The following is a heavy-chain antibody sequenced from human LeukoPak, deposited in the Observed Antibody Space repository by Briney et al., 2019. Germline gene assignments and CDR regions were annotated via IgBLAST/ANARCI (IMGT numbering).Heavy chain of an antibody. CDR3: ARLRGYSGYDGDHFDY. D-gene: IGHD5-12*01. CDR2: MNPNSGNT. Sequence: GASVKVSCKASGYTFTSYDINWVRQATGQGLEWMGWMNPNSGNTGYAQKFQGRVTMTRNTSISTAYMELSSLRSEDTAVYYCARLRGYSGYDGDHFDYWGQGTLVTVSS. V-gene: IGHV1-8*01. J-gene: IGHJ4*02. CDR1: GYTFTSYD.